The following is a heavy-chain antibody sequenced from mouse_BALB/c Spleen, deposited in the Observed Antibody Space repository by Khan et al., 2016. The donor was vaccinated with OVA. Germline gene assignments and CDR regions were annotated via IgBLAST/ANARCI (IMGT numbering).Heavy chain of an antibody. Sequence: QVQLKQSGAELARPGASVKMSCKASGYTFTSYTIHWIKRRPGQGLEWIGYINPSNGYTNYNQKFRDKATLNADKSSTTAYMQLSSMTSDDSAVYNCVIVGAYHRSAVWFAYWAHGTLFTVSA. V-gene: IGHV1-4*01. CDR3: VIVGAYHRSAVWFAY. D-gene: IGHD2-14*01. J-gene: IGHJ3*01. CDR1: GYTFTSYT. CDR2: INPSNGYT.